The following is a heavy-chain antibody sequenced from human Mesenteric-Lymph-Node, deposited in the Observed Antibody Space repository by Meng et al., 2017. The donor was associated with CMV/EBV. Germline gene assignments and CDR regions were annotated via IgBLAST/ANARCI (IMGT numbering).Heavy chain of an antibody. CDR1: GGSFSGYY. V-gene: IGHV4-34*01. D-gene: IGHD1-26*01. CDR2: INHSGST. CDR3: ARGSGSYYY. Sequence: LSLTCAVCGGSFSGYYWSWIRQPPGKGLEWIGEINHSGSTNYNPSLKSRVTISVDTSKNQFSLKLSSVTAADTAVYYCARGSGSYYYWGQGTLVTVSS. J-gene: IGHJ4*02.